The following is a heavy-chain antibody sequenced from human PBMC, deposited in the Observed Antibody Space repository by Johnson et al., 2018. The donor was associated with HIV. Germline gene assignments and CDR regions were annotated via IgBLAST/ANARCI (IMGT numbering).Heavy chain of an antibody. Sequence: VQLVESGGGVVRPGGSLRLSCAASGFTFSSYAMSWVRQAPGKGLEWVSAISGSGGSTYYADSVKGRFTISRDNSKNTLYLQMNSLRAEDTAVYYCARGLGAAAGAFDIWGQGTMVTVSS. CDR2: ISGSGGST. CDR1: GFTFSSYA. D-gene: IGHD6-13*01. CDR3: ARGLGAAAGAFDI. J-gene: IGHJ3*02. V-gene: IGHV3-23*04.